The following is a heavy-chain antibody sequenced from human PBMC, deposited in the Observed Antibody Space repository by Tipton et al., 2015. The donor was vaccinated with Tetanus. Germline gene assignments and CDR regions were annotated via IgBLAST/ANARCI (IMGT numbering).Heavy chain of an antibody. Sequence: TLSLTCTVSGGSLRSGDHYWSWIRQPPGKGLEWLAYISDSGRTNSNYSLKSRITISRDTSKNQYSLSLSSVTAADTGVYFCARANYDFSMKGPFDAWGQGILVVVSA. J-gene: IGHJ4*02. CDR1: GGSLRSGDHY. CDR3: ARANYDFSMKGPFDA. CDR2: ISDSGRT. D-gene: IGHD3-3*01. V-gene: IGHV4-61*08.